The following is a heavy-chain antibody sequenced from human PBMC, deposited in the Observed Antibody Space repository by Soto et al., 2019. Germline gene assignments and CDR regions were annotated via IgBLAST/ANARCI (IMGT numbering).Heavy chain of an antibody. Sequence: QVQLVQSGAEVRQPASSVKVSCKTSGGTFSSYAIRWVRQAPGQGLGWMGGIVPIVDTSTYAQKFQGRVTITADESTSTVYMELSSLRSDDTAVYYCVRVVAIPGYPDNWGQGTLVTVSS. CDR2: IVPIVDTS. CDR3: VRVVAIPGYPDN. V-gene: IGHV1-69*12. J-gene: IGHJ4*02. D-gene: IGHD5-12*01. CDR1: GGTFSSYA.